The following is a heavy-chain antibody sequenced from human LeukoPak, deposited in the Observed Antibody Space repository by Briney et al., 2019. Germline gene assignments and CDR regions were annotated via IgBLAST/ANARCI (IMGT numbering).Heavy chain of an antibody. V-gene: IGHV3-66*02. CDR3: ARVPLPNDRYCSGGSCDGGWFDP. Sequence: PGGSLRLSCAASGFTVSSNYMSWVRQAPGRGLEWVSVIYSGGSTYYADSVKGRFTISRDNSKNTLYLQMNSLRAEDTAVYYCARVPLPNDRYCSGGSCDGGWFDPWGQGTLVTVSS. J-gene: IGHJ5*02. CDR2: IYSGGST. D-gene: IGHD2-15*01. CDR1: GFTVSSNY.